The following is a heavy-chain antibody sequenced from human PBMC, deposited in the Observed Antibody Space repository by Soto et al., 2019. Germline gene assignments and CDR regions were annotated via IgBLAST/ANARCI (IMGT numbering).Heavy chain of an antibody. CDR1: GFTFSSYA. J-gene: IGHJ6*02. V-gene: IGHV3-23*01. D-gene: IGHD2-8*01. Sequence: PVGSLRLSCAASGFTFSSYAMSWVRQAPGKGLEWVSAISGSGGSTYYADSVKGRFTISRDNSKNTLYLQMNSLRAEDTAVYYCAKGYCTNGVCSYSYYYYGMDVWGQGTTVTVSS. CDR2: ISGSGGST. CDR3: AKGYCTNGVCSYSYYYYGMDV.